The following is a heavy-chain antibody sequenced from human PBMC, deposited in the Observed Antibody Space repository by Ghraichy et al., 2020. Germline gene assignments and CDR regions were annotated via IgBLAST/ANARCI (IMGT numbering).Heavy chain of an antibody. D-gene: IGHD2-15*01. V-gene: IGHV4-39*01. J-gene: IGHJ6*02. Sequence: SETLSLTCTVSGGSISSSSYYWGWIRQPPGKGLEWIGSIYYSGSTYYNPSLKSRVTISVDTSKNQFSLKLSSVTAADTAVYYCASGVVVAATPTYYYGMDVWGQGTTVTVSS. CDR2: IYYSGST. CDR3: ASGVVVAATPTYYYGMDV. CDR1: GGSISSSSYY.